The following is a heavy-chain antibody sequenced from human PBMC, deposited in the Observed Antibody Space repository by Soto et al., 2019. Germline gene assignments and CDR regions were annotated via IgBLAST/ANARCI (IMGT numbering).Heavy chain of an antibody. CDR3: ARSDYGDYVDY. CDR1: GGSVSSGSYY. J-gene: IGHJ4*02. D-gene: IGHD4-17*01. Sequence: SETLSLTCTVSGGSVSSGSYYWSWIRQPPGKGLEWIGYIYYSGSTNYNPSLKSRVTISVDTSKNQFSLKLSSVIAADTAVYYCARSDYGDYVDYWGQGTLVTVSS. CDR2: IYYSGST. V-gene: IGHV4-61*01.